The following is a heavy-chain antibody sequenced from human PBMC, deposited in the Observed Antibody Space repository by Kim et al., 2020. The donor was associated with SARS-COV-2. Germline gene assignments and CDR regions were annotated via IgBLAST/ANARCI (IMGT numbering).Heavy chain of an antibody. CDR3: ARRRGYYYDSSGYQTPFDY. V-gene: IGHV4-34*01. CDR1: GGSFSGYY. CDR2: INHSGST. J-gene: IGHJ4*02. D-gene: IGHD3-22*01. Sequence: SETLSLTCAVYGGSFSGYYWSWIRQPPGKGLEWIGEINHSGSTNYNPSLKSRVTISVDTSKNQFSLKLSSVTAADTAVYYCARRRGYYYDSSGYQTPFDYWGQGTLVTVSS.